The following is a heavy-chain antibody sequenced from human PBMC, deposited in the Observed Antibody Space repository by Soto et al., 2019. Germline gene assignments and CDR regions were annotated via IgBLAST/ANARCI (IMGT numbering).Heavy chain of an antibody. J-gene: IGHJ3*02. Sequence: QVQLEQSGAEVKKPGSSVKVSCKASGGTLSDHGVAWLRQAPGQGLEWRGGTIPVFNAPKYAPKFQGRVTIAADKSTNIAYVELSSLRSEDTALYSCARGVFDSGNHNTGPSAFDIWGQGTMVIVSS. V-gene: IGHV1-69*06. CDR1: GGTLSDHG. D-gene: IGHD3-10*01. CDR3: ARGVFDSGNHNTGPSAFDI. CDR2: TIPVFNAP.